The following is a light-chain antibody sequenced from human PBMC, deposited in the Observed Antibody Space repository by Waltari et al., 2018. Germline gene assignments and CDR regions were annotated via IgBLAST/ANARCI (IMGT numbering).Light chain of an antibody. Sequence: VMTQTPRTLSVTPGQPASISCKSSQTLLHSHGNTFLFWYMHKPGQSPHLLIYDVSSRFSGVPDRFSGSGSGTDFTLKISRVEAEDTGVYYCMQGVHLPLTFGGGTKVEI. CDR3: MQGVHLPLT. V-gene: IGKV2-29*02. J-gene: IGKJ4*01. CDR1: QTLLHSHGNTF. CDR2: DVS.